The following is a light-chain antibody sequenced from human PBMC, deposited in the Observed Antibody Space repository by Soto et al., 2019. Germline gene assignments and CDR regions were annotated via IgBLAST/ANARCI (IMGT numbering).Light chain of an antibody. J-gene: IGLJ1*01. CDR1: SSNIGAGYD. CDR3: QSYDSSLSGNV. V-gene: IGLV1-40*01. Sequence: QSVLTQPPSVSGAPGQRVTISCTGSSSNIGAGYDVQWYQQFPGTAPKLLIYGNTNRAAGVPDRFSGSKSGTSASLAITGLQAEDEADYYCQSYDSSLSGNVFGTGTKLTVL. CDR2: GNT.